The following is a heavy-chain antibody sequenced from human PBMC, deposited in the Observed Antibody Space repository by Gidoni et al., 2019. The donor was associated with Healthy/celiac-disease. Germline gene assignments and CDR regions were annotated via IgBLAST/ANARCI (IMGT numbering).Heavy chain of an antibody. Sequence: QVQLVQSGAEVKKPGSSVQVSCKASGGTFSSYAISWVRQAPGQGLEWMGRIIPILGIANYAQKFQGRVTITADKSTSTAYMELSSLRSEDTAVYYCARVWCSSTSCYRGWFDPWGQGTLVTVSS. CDR1: GGTFSSYA. CDR2: IIPILGIA. J-gene: IGHJ5*02. CDR3: ARVWCSSTSCYRGWFDP. V-gene: IGHV1-69*04. D-gene: IGHD2-2*02.